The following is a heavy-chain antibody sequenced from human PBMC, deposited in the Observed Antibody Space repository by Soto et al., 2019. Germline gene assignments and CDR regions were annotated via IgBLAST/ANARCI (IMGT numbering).Heavy chain of an antibody. V-gene: IGHV4-34*01. D-gene: IGHD3-3*01. J-gene: IGHJ6*02. CDR1: GGSFSGYY. Sequence: SETLSLTCAVYGGSFSGYYWSWIRQPPGQGLEWIGEINHSGSTNYNPSLKSRVTISVDTSKNQFSLKLSSVTAADTAVYYCARVSKDFWSGYRGYYGMDVWGQGTTVTV. CDR2: INHSGST. CDR3: ARVSKDFWSGYRGYYGMDV.